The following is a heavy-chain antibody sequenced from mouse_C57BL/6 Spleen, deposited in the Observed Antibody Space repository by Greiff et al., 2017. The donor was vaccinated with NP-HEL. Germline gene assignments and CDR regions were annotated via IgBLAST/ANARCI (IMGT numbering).Heavy chain of an antibody. CDR2: ISSGSSTI. J-gene: IGHJ3*01. CDR1: GFTFSDYG. CDR3: ARPTYYGSSWTWFAY. D-gene: IGHD1-1*01. Sequence: EVHLVESGGGLVKPGGSLRLSCAASGFTFSDYGMHWVRQAPEKGLEWVAYISSGSSTIYYADTVKGRFTISRDNAKNTLFLQMTSLRSEDTAMYYCARPTYYGSSWTWFAYWGQGTLVTVSA. V-gene: IGHV5-17*01.